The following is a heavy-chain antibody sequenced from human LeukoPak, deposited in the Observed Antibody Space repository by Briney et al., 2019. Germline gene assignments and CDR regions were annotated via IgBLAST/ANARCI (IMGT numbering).Heavy chain of an antibody. CDR2: INHSGST. J-gene: IGHJ5*01. CDR3: ARGRGRGVLITTSRRSFWFDS. D-gene: IGHD3-22*01. CDR1: GFTLSNAW. Sequence: PGGSLRLSCAASGFTLSNAWMNWVRQAPGKGLEWVGEINHSGSTTYKPSLKSRVTISVDTSKNQFSLKLSSVTAADTAVYYCARGRGRGVLITTSRRSFWFDSWGQGTLVTVSS. V-gene: IGHV4-34*01.